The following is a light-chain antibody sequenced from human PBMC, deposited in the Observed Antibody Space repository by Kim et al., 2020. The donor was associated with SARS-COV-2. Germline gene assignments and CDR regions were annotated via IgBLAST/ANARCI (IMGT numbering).Light chain of an antibody. CDR3: QQYDGSLT. J-gene: IGKJ4*01. CDR2: GAS. V-gene: IGKV3-20*01. Sequence: SLSPGERATLSCRASQSVRSGYLAWYQQKPGQAPRLLIFGASTRATGIPDRFTGSGSGTDFTLTITRLEPEDFAVFYCQQYDGSLTFGEGPRWISN. CDR1: QSVRSGY.